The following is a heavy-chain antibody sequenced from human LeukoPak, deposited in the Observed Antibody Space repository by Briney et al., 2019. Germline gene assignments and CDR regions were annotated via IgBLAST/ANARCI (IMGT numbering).Heavy chain of an antibody. CDR3: ARDLAVS. J-gene: IGHJ4*02. Sequence: GGSLRLSCAAAGFTFSTFAISWVRQAPGKGLEWVSSISSAGDNTYSADSVKGRFTISRDNSKNTLFLQMTSLRADDTAVYYCARDLAVSWGQGNLVTVSS. V-gene: IGHV3-23*01. CDR1: GFTFSTFA. CDR2: ISSAGDNT.